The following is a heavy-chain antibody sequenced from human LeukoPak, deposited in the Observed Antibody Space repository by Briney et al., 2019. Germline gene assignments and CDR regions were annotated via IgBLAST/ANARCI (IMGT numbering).Heavy chain of an antibody. J-gene: IGHJ5*02. CDR1: GDSVSSNSAA. V-gene: IGHV6-1*01. CDR3: ARAHCSSTSCYDRGWFDP. CDR2: TYYRSKWYN. D-gene: IGHD2-2*01. Sequence: SQTLSLTCAISGDSVSSNSAAWNWIRQSPSRGLEWLGRTYYRSKWYNDYAVSVKSRITINPDTSKNQFSLQLNSVTPEDTAVYYCARAHCSSTSCYDRGWFDPWGQGTLVTVSS.